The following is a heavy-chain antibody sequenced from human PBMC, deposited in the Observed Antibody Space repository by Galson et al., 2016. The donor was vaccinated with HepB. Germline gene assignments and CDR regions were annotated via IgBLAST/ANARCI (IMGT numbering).Heavy chain of an antibody. CDR3: ARVGAFMEWSLGS. CDR2: INSDGSST. Sequence: SLRLSCAASGFTFSSYWMHWVRQAPGKGLVWVSRINSDGSSTSYADSVKGRFTISRDNAKNTLYLQLNSLRAEDTAVYYCARVGAFMEWSLGSWGQGTLVTVSS. V-gene: IGHV3-74*01. J-gene: IGHJ5*02. CDR1: GFTFSSYW. D-gene: IGHD3-3*02.